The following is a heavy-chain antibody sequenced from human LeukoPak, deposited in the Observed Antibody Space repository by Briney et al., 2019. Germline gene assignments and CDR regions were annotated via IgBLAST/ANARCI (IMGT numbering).Heavy chain of an antibody. CDR1: GFTFTSYA. Sequence: GGSLRLSCAASGFTFTSYAMHWVRQAPGKGLEWVAVISSDGSSKYYADSVKGRFTISRDNSKNTLYLQMNSLRAEDTAMYYCARDTRGESDYWGHGTLVTVSS. CDR3: ARDTRGESDY. V-gene: IGHV3-30-3*01. D-gene: IGHD2-2*01. CDR2: ISSDGSSK. J-gene: IGHJ4*01.